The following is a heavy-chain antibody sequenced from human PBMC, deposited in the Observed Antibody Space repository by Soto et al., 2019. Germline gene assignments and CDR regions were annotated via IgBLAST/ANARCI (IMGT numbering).Heavy chain of an antibody. CDR3: AKAYYDSSGYPDAFDI. J-gene: IGHJ3*02. Sequence: PGGSLRLSCAASGFTFSSYAMSWVRQAPGKGLEWVSAISGSGGSTYYADSVKGRFTISRDNSKNTLYLQMNSLRAEDTAVYYCAKAYYDSSGYPDAFDIWGQGTMVTVSS. CDR2: ISGSGGST. V-gene: IGHV3-23*01. D-gene: IGHD3-22*01. CDR1: GFTFSSYA.